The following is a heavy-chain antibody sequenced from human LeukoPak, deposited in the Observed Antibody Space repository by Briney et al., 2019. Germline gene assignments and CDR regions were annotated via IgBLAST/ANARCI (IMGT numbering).Heavy chain of an antibody. CDR2: ISSSSSSI. J-gene: IGHJ4*02. V-gene: IGHV3-48*02. Sequence: PGGSLRLSCAPSGFTFSSYSMNWVRQAPGKGLGWVSYISSSSSSIYYADSVKGRFTISRDNAKNSLYLQMNSLRDEDTAVYYCARDTRGYSYGSDYWGQGTLVTVSS. CDR3: ARDTRGYSYGSDY. CDR1: GFTFSSYS. D-gene: IGHD5-18*01.